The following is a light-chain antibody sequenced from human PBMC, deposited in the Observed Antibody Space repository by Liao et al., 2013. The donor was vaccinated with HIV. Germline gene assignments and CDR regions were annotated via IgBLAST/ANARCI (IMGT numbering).Light chain of an antibody. J-gene: IGLJ1*01. CDR2: QDT. V-gene: IGLV3-1*01. Sequence: SYELTQPPSVSVSPGQTASISCSGDNLGEKSASWYQQKPGQSPVLVIYQDTKRPSGIPERFSGSNSGNTATLTISGTQAMDEADYYCLVWDRDTSFVFGTGT. CDR1: NLGEKS. CDR3: LVWDRDTSFV.